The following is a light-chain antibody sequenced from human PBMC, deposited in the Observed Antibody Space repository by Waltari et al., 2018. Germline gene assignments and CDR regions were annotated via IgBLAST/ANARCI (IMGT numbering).Light chain of an antibody. V-gene: IGLV4-69*01. CDR3: QTWDSGIAI. CDR1: SWHSSHA. CDR2: VNSDGSH. Sequence: QLVLTQSPSASASLGASVKFTFTLSSWHSSHAIPLHRQQPGQGPRFLMKVNSDGSHSQGGDIPGRFSGSSSGAERYLTISSLQSEDEADYYCQTWDSGIAIFGGGTKLTVL. J-gene: IGLJ2*01.